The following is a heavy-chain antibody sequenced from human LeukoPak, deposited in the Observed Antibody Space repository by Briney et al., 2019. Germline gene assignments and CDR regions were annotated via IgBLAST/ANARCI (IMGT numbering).Heavy chain of an antibody. CDR2: IYSGGST. CDR1: GFTFSSYS. J-gene: IGHJ6*02. D-gene: IGHD3-10*01. V-gene: IGHV3-53*01. Sequence: PGGSLRLSCAASGFTFSSYSMNWVRQAPGKGLEWVSVIYSGGSTYYADSVKGRFTISRDNSKNTLYLQMNSLRAEDTAVYYCASHMVRGSYYYYGMDVWGQGTTVTVSS. CDR3: ASHMVRGSYYYYGMDV.